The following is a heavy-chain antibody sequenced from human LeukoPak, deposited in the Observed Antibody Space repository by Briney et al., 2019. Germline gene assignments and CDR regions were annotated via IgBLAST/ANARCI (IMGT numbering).Heavy chain of an antibody. CDR3: ARCRSSTLYWFDP. Sequence: ASVKVSCKASGYTFTGYYMHWVRQAPGQGLEWMGWINPNSGGTNYAQKFQGRVTMTRDTSISTAYMELSRLRSDDTAVYYCARCRSSTLYWFDPWGQGTLVTVSS. J-gene: IGHJ5*02. CDR1: GYTFTGYY. V-gene: IGHV1-2*02. CDR2: INPNSGGT. D-gene: IGHD2-2*01.